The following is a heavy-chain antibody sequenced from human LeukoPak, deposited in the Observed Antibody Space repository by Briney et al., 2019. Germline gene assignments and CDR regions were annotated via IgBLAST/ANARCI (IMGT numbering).Heavy chain of an antibody. CDR2: IKQDGSEK. Sequence: PGGSLRLSCADSGFTFSNYWMSWVRQAPGKGLEWVANIKQDGSEKYYVDSVKGRFTISRDNAKNSLYLQMNSLRVEDTAVYYCARDGGYSYGYDYYHGMDVWGQGTTVTVSS. CDR3: ARDGGYSYGYDYYHGMDV. J-gene: IGHJ6*02. CDR1: GFTFSNYW. D-gene: IGHD5-18*01. V-gene: IGHV3-7*01.